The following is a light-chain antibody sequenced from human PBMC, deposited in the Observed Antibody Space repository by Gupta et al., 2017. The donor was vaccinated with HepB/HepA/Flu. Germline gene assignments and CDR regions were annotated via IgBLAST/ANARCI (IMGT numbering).Light chain of an antibody. CDR3: QAWDSSTGVV. V-gene: IGLV3-1*01. J-gene: IGLJ2*01. CDR2: QDS. Sequence: SYEXTQPPSVSVSXGQTASITCSGDKLGDKYACWYQQKPGQSPVLVIYQDSKRPSGIPERFSGSNSGNTATLTISGTQAMDEADYYCQAWDSSTGVVFGGGTKLTVL. CDR1: KLGDKY.